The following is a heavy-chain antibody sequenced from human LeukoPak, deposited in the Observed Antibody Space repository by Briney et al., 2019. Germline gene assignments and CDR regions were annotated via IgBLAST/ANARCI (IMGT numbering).Heavy chain of an antibody. J-gene: IGHJ4*02. CDR3: AKEGY. CDR2: ISWNSGSI. CDR1: GFTFSSYW. Sequence: PGGSLRLSCAASGFTFSSYWMHWVRQAPGKGLEWVSGISWNSGSIGYADSVKGRFTISRDNAKNSLYLQMNSLRAEDTALYYCAKEGYWGQGTLVTVSS. V-gene: IGHV3-9*01.